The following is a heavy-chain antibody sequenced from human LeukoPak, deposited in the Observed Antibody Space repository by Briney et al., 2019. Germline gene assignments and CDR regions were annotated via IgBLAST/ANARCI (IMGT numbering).Heavy chain of an antibody. Sequence: ASVKVSCKASGYTFTSYDINWVRHAPGEGLEWMGWMNPNRGNTGYAQTLQGRVTMTRNTSISTAYMELSSLRSEDTAVYYCARGPWYYGSGSYSGIAAAEGPNQQGHYGMDVWGQGTTVTVSS. D-gene: IGHD3-10*01. CDR2: MNPNRGNT. CDR3: ARGPWYYGSGSYSGIAAAEGPNQQGHYGMDV. J-gene: IGHJ6*02. V-gene: IGHV1-8*01. CDR1: GYTFTSYD.